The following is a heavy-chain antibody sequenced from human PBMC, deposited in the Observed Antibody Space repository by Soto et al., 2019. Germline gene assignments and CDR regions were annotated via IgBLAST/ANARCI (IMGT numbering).Heavy chain of an antibody. CDR2: ISYDGSNK. CDR1: GFTFSSYG. V-gene: IGHV3-30*18. D-gene: IGHD3-10*01. Sequence: GGSLRLSCAASGFTFSSYGMHWVRQAPGKGLEWVAVISYDGSNKYYADSAKGRFTISRDNSKNTLYLQMNSLRAEDTAVYYCAKYDGGMVRGVITKYFDYWGQGTLVTVS. J-gene: IGHJ4*02. CDR3: AKYDGGMVRGVITKYFDY.